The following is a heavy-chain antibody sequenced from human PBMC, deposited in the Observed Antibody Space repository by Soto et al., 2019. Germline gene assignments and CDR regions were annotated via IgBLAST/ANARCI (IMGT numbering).Heavy chain of an antibody. V-gene: IGHV4-30-4*01. CDR3: ARGSDVDYSSSSDAFDI. Sequence: SETLSLTCTVSGGSVSSGGYFWSWIRQPPGKGLEWIGHIYNSVSIYGNPSLKSRLTISVDTSKNQFSLKLNSVTAADTAVYFCARGSDVDYSSSSDAFDIWGQGTMVTVSS. J-gene: IGHJ3*02. D-gene: IGHD6-6*01. CDR2: IYNSVSI. CDR1: GGSVSSGGYF.